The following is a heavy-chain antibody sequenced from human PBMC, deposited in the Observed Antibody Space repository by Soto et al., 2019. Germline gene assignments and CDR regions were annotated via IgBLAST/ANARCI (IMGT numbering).Heavy chain of an antibody. CDR1: GGSVNSGGYS. CDR3: TRGVLA. Sequence: QVQLQESGSRLVRPSQTVSLTCSVSGGSVNSGGYSWSWIRQPPGKGLEWIAFISPSGSPAYNPSLKSRVTISVDWSKNQISLELSSVTAADTAVYYCTRGVLAWGPGTRVTVSS. J-gene: IGHJ5*02. V-gene: IGHV4-30-2*01. D-gene: IGHD2-8*01. CDR2: ISPSGSP.